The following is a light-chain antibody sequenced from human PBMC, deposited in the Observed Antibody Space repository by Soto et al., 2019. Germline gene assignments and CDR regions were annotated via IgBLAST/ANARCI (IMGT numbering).Light chain of an antibody. CDR3: LQSYKYPWT. CDR2: SAS. CDR1: QGVRTY. Sequence: DIQMTQSPSAMSASVGDRVTFTCRASQGVRTYLAWFQQKPGKVPKRLIFSASSLQSGVPSRFSGNGSGTEFTLTISSLQPEDSVTYYCLQSYKYPWTFGQGTKVEIK. J-gene: IGKJ1*01. V-gene: IGKV1-17*03.